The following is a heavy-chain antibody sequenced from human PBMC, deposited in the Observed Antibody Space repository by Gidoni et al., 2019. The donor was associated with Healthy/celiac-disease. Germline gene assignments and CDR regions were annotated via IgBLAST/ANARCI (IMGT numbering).Heavy chain of an antibody. Sequence: QVQLQESGPGLVMPSETLPPTCTVSGGSVSSGSYYWSWIRQPPGKGLEWIGYIYYSGSTNYNPSLKSRVIISVDTSKNQFSLKLSSVTAADTAVYYCARESSVTLFDYWGQGTLVTVSS. CDR1: GGSVSSGSYY. D-gene: IGHD4-4*01. CDR2: IYYSGST. CDR3: ARESSVTLFDY. J-gene: IGHJ4*02. V-gene: IGHV4-61*01.